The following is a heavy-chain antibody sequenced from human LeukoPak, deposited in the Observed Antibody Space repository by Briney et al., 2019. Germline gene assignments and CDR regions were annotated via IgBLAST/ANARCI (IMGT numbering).Heavy chain of an antibody. CDR3: VRASYYDSTGYVKDNFDY. CDR1: GFSVSSNY. D-gene: IGHD3-22*01. CDR2: IYSGGST. J-gene: IGHJ4*02. Sequence: GGSLRLSCAASGFSVSSNYMSWVRQAPGKGLEWVSIIYSGGSTYYADSVKGRFTISRDNSMNTLYLQMNSLRAEDTAVYYCVRASYYDSTGYVKDNFDYWGQGTLVTVSS. V-gene: IGHV3-53*01.